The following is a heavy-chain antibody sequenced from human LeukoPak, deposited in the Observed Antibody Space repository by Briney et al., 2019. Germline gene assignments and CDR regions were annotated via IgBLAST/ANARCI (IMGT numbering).Heavy chain of an antibody. CDR1: GITLSNYG. D-gene: IGHD4-23*01. CDR3: ARSRIHYGGNSNDFDY. CDR2: LSGSGGGT. V-gene: IGHV3-23*01. J-gene: IGHJ4*02. Sequence: GGSLRLSCAVSGITLSNYGMSWVRQAPGKGLEWVAGLSGSGGGTNYADSVQGRFTISRDNSKNTLYLQMNSLRAEDTAVYYCARSRIHYGGNSNDFDYWGQGTLVTVSS.